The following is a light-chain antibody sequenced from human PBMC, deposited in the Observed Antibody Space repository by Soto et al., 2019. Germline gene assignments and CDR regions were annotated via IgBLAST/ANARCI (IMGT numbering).Light chain of an antibody. CDR2: DAS. Sequence: PGARATLSCRASQSIDSFLAWYQQKPGQSPRLLVFDASNRATGIPARFSGSGSGTDFTLTISGLEPEDFAVYYCQQRSDWLTFGGGTKVEIK. CDR1: QSIDSF. CDR3: QQRSDWLT. J-gene: IGKJ4*01. V-gene: IGKV3-11*01.